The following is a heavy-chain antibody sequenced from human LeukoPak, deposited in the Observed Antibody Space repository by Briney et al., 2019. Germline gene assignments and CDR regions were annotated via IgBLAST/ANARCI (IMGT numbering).Heavy chain of an antibody. CDR1: GGSFSGYY. V-gene: IGHV4-34*01. D-gene: IGHD3-3*01. CDR3: ARGMEYYYGMDV. CDR2: INHSGST. J-gene: IGHJ6*02. Sequence: SETLSLTCAVYGGSFSGYYWSWIRQPPGKGLEWIGEINHSGSTNYNPSLKSRVTISVDTSKNQFSLKLTSVTAADTAVYYCARGMEYYYGMDVWGQGTTVTVSS.